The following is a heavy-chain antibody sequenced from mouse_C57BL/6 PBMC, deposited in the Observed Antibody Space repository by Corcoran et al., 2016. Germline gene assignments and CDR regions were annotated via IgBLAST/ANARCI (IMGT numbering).Heavy chain of an antibody. J-gene: IGHJ2*01. Sequence: QIQLVQSGPELKKPGETVKISCKASGYTFTTSGLSWVKQAPGKGLKWMGWINTYSGVPTYADDFKGRFAFSLEPSASTAYLQINNLKNEDTATYFGARWGLDYYGSSLFDYWGQGTTLTVSS. CDR1: GYTFTTSG. CDR2: INTYSGVP. V-gene: IGHV9-3*01. CDR3: ARWGLDYYGSSLFDY. D-gene: IGHD1-1*01.